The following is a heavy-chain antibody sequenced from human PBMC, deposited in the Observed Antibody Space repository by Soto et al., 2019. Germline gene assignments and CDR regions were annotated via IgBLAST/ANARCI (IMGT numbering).Heavy chain of an antibody. CDR3: ARDLAVAARKGMDY. CDR2: IDRTGST. Sequence: SETLSLTCAVSGGSISSANWWNWVRQPPGKGLEWIGEIDRTGSTDYNPSLKSRVTISVDKSKNQFSLNLSSVTAADTAVYYCARDLAVAARKGMDYWGQGMLVTVSS. CDR1: GGSISSANW. J-gene: IGHJ4*02. V-gene: IGHV4-4*02. D-gene: IGHD6-19*01.